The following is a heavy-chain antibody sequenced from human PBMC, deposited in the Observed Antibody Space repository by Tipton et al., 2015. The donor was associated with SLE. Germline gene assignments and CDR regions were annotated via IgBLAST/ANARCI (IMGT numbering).Heavy chain of an antibody. Sequence: TLSLTCSVSGGSITTYYWSWIRQPPGKGLEWIGYVYNSGSTYYNPSLKSRVTLSLDTSRNQSSLRLISVTAADTAVYYCARVTGTSDFDYWGQGTLVTVSS. D-gene: IGHD1-20*01. CDR3: ARVTGTSDFDY. CDR1: GGSITTYY. CDR2: VYNSGST. J-gene: IGHJ4*02. V-gene: IGHV4-59*04.